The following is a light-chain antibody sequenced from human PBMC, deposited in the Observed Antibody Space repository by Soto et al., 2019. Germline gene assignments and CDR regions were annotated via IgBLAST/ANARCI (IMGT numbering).Light chain of an antibody. CDR2: GAT. CDR3: QQTFSVTPLT. V-gene: IGKV1-39*01. Sequence: DIQMTQSPSSLSASVGDTVTISCRASRSIRAYLNWYQHKPGKAPNLLIYGATTLHSGVPSRFSGSGSGTDFSLNIRSLQPEDFATYYCQQTFSVTPLTFGGGTKVEI. CDR1: RSIRAY. J-gene: IGKJ4*01.